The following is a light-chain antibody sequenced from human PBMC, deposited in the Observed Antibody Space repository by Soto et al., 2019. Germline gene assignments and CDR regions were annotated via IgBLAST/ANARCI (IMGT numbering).Light chain of an antibody. J-gene: IGKJ5*01. CDR2: DAS. Sequence: ETMLTQSPGTLSLSPGERATLSCRASQSVGSYLAWYQQKPGQAPRLLIYDASNSPTGIPARFSGSGSGTDFTLTISRLEPEDFAVYYCQERSVWPPITFGQGTRLEIK. V-gene: IGKV3-11*01. CDR3: QERSVWPPIT. CDR1: QSVGSY.